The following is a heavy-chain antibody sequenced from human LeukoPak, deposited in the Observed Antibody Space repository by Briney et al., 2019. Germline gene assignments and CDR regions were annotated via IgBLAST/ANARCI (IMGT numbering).Heavy chain of an antibody. J-gene: IGHJ6*02. CDR1: GFTFSSYG. D-gene: IGHD6-13*01. V-gene: IGHV3-33*01. CDR2: IWYDGSNK. CDR3: ARVIAAAPKYYYYYAMDV. Sequence: PGRSLRLSCAASGFTFSSYGMHWVRQAPGKGLEWVAVIWYDGSNKYYADSVKGRFTISRDNSKNTLYLRMNSLRAEDTAVYYCARVIAAAPKYYYYYAMDVWGQGTTVTVSS.